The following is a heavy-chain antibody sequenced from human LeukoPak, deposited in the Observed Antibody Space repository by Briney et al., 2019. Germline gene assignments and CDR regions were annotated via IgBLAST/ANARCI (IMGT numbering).Heavy chain of an antibody. V-gene: IGHV4-34*01. Sequence: PSETLSLTCAVYGGSFSGCYWSWIRQPPGKGLEWIGEINHSGSTNYNPSLKSRVTISVDTSKNQFSLKLSSVTAADTAVYYCARGLTYYYDSSGYYQEDDAFDIWGQGTMVTVSS. D-gene: IGHD3-22*01. CDR3: ARGLTYYYDSSGYYQEDDAFDI. J-gene: IGHJ3*02. CDR2: INHSGST. CDR1: GGSFSGCY.